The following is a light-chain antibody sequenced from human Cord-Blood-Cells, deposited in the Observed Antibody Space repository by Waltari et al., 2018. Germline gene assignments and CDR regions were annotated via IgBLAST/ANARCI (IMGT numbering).Light chain of an antibody. J-gene: IGLJ1*01. CDR2: GNS. CDR1: SPNIGAGYG. CDR3: QSYDSSLSGYV. Sequence: QSVLPQPPSVSGAPGQRVTISCTGSSPNIGAGYGVHWYQQLPGTAPKLLIYGNSNRPSGVPDRFSGSKSGTSASLAITGLQAEDEADYYCQSYDSSLSGYVFGTGTKVTVL. V-gene: IGLV1-40*01.